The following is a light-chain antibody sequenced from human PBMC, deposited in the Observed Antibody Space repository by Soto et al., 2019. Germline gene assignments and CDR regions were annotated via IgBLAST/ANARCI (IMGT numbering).Light chain of an antibody. CDR3: SSYAGSNTLYV. V-gene: IGLV2-8*01. CDR2: EVS. Sequence: QSALTQPPSASGSPGQSVTISCTGTSSDVGGYNYVSWYQQHPGKAPKLMIYEVSKRPSGVPDRFSGSKSGNTASLTVSGLQAEDEAAYSCSSYAGSNTLYVFGTGTKVTVL. J-gene: IGLJ1*01. CDR1: SSDVGGYNY.